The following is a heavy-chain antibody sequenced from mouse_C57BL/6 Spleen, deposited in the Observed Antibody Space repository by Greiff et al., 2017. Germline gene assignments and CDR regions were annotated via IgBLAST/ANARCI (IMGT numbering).Heavy chain of an antibody. J-gene: IGHJ4*01. V-gene: IGHV1-53*01. CDR3: ARNTTVVARAMDC. CDR2: INPSTGGT. D-gene: IGHD1-1*01. Sequence: VQLQQPGTELVKPGASVKLSCKASGYTFTSYWMHWVKQRPGHGLEWIGNINPSTGGTNYNEKFKSKATLTVDKSASTAYMQLRSLTSEDSAVYYCARNTTVVARAMDCWGQGTSVTVSS. CDR1: GYTFTSYW.